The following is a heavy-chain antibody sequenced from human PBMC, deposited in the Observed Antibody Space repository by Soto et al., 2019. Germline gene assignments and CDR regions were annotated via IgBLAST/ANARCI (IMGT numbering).Heavy chain of an antibody. V-gene: IGHV3-33*01. CDR1: GFTFSSYG. CDR2: IWYDGSNK. J-gene: IGHJ6*02. Sequence: GGSLRLSCAASGFTFSSYGMHWVRQAPGKGLEWVAVIWYDGSNKYYADSVKGRFTISRDNSKNTLYLQMNSLRAEDTAVYYCARVALNLEDYGDYEFVPDYGMDVWGQGTTVTVSS. CDR3: ARVALNLEDYGDYEFVPDYGMDV. D-gene: IGHD4-17*01.